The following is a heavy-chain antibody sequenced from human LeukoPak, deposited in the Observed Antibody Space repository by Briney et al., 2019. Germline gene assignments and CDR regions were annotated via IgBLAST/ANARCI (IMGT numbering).Heavy chain of an antibody. D-gene: IGHD3-16*02. J-gene: IGHJ6*03. CDR1: GYTFTSYG. Sequence: ASVKVSCKASGYTFTSYGISWVRQATGQGGECMGWISAYNGNTNYAQKLQGRVTMTTDTSTSTAYMELRSLRSDDTAVYYCARNYDYVWRSYRYLTGYYYMAVWGKGTTVTVSS. V-gene: IGHV1-18*01. CDR2: ISAYNGNT. CDR3: ARNYDYVWRSYRYLTGYYYMAV.